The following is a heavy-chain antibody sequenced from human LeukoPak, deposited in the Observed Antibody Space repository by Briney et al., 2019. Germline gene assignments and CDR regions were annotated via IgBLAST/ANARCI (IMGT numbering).Heavy chain of an antibody. CDR3: AKQIDGSGTFLYPKYFDY. J-gene: IGHJ4*02. D-gene: IGHD3-10*01. V-gene: IGHV3-9*01. CDR2: ISWNSGSI. CDR1: GFTFDDYA. Sequence: PGGSLRLSCAASGFTFDDYAMHWVRQAPGKGLEWVSGISWNSGSIGYADSVKGRFTISRDNAKNSLYLQMNSLRAEDTAIYYCAKQIDGSGTFLYPKYFDYWGQGTLVTVSS.